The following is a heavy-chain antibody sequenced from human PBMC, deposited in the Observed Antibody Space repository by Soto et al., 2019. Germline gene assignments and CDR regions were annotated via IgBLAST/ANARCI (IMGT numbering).Heavy chain of an antibody. V-gene: IGHV1-69*01. CDR2: IVPILGSA. J-gene: IGHJ4*02. CDR1: GGTFTSFA. Sequence: QVQLVQSGAEVKKPGSSVRVSCKASGGTFTSFAFSWLRQAPGQGLEWMGGIVPILGSANYARNFQDRVTITADQSTTTAYMELSSLRSEDTAVYYCASPRGYRGGWYTYFDYWGQGTLVTVSS. CDR3: ASPRGYRGGWYTYFDY. D-gene: IGHD6-19*01.